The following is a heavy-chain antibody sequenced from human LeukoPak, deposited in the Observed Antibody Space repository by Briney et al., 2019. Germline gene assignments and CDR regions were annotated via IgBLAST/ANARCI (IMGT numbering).Heavy chain of an antibody. CDR1: GFTFSSYA. Sequence: GRSLRLSCAASGFTFSSYAMHWVRQAPGKGLEWVAVISYDGSNKYYADSVKGRFTISRDNSKNTLYLQMNSLRAEDTAVYYCAREVYSYGYDWGQGTLVTVPS. V-gene: IGHV3-30-3*01. J-gene: IGHJ4*02. CDR3: AREVYSYGYD. CDR2: ISYDGSNK. D-gene: IGHD5-18*01.